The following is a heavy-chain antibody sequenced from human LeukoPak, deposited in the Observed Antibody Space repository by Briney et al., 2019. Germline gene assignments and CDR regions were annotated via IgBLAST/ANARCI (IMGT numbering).Heavy chain of an antibody. V-gene: IGHV3-33*01. J-gene: IGHJ4*02. CDR1: GFTFSSYG. Sequence: GGSLRLSCAASGFTFSSYGMHWVRQAPGKGLEWVAVIWYDGSNKYYADSVKGRFTISRDNSKNTLYLQMNSLRAEDTAVYYCARGDTVRAHDYWGQGTLVTVSS. CDR3: ARGDTVRAHDY. CDR2: IWYDGSNK.